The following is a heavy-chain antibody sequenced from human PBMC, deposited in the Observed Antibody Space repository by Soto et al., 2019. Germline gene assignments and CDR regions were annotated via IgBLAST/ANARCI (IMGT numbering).Heavy chain of an antibody. D-gene: IGHD6-13*01. V-gene: IGHV4-34*01. Sequence: SETLSLTCAVYGGSFSGYYWSWIRQPPGKGLEWIGEINHSGSTNYNPSLKSRVTISVDTSKNQFSLKLSSVTAADTAVYYCARVRAAAGTGSFDYWGQGTLVTVSS. CDR2: INHSGST. CDR3: ARVRAAAGTGSFDY. J-gene: IGHJ4*02. CDR1: GGSFSGYY.